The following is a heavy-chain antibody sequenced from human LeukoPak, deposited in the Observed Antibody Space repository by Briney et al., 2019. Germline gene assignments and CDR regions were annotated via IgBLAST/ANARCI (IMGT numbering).Heavy chain of an antibody. J-gene: IGHJ4*02. V-gene: IGHV3-64D*09. Sequence: WGSPKLSCSASGFTFSSYTMHWVRQAPGKGLEYVSVISSNGGSTYYADSVKGRFIVSRDNSKNTVYLQMSSLRAEDTALYYCVKQEHLTGFDHWGQGILFTVSP. CDR2: ISSNGGST. D-gene: IGHD3-9*01. CDR3: VKQEHLTGFDH. CDR1: GFTFSSYT.